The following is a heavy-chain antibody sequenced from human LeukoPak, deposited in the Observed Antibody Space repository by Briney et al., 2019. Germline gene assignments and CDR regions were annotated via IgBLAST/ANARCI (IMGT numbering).Heavy chain of an antibody. CDR1: GGSISSYY. D-gene: IGHD2-15*01. J-gene: IGHJ4*02. CDR3: ARNGGASWYVLDY. V-gene: IGHV4-59*01. CDR2: IFYSGST. Sequence: PSEILSLTCTVSGGSISSYYWSWIRQPPGKGLEWIGYIFYSGSTNYNPSLMSRVTISLDTSKNQFSLKLSSVTAADTAVYYCARNGGASWYVLDYWGQGTLVTVSS.